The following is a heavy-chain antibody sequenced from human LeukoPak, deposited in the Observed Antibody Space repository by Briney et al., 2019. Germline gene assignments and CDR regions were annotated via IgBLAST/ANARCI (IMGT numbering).Heavy chain of an antibody. Sequence: ASGKLSRKAAGSTFTSYDIKRGREATGPGRGWMGWMNHNSGNTGYAQKFQGRVTITRNTYISTAYMELSSLRSEDTAVYYCARGIRIVVVPAASRSPYYYFDYWGQGTLVTVSS. CDR2: MNHNSGNT. J-gene: IGHJ4*02. V-gene: IGHV1-8*03. CDR3: ARGIRIVVVPAASRSPYYYFDY. CDR1: GSTFTSYD. D-gene: IGHD2-2*01.